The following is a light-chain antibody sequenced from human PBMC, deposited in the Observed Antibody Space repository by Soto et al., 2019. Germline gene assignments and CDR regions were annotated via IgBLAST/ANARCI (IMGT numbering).Light chain of an antibody. CDR3: YSFTTSNTYD. CDR1: SSYVGSYNR. V-gene: IGLV2-18*02. Sequence: QSVLTQPPSVSGSPGQSVTISCSGTSSYVGSYNRVSWYQQAPGTAPKVMIYEVSNRPSGVPDRFSGSKSGNTASLTISGLQPEDEADYYCYSFTTSNTYDFGTGTKVTDL. CDR2: EVS. J-gene: IGLJ1*01.